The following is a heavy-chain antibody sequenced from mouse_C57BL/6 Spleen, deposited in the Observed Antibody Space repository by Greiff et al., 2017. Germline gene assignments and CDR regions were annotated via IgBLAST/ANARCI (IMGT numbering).Heavy chain of an antibody. CDR1: GFTFSHYW. Sequence: EVQGVESGGGLVQPGGSMKLSCVASGFTFSHYWMNWVRPSPEKGLEWVAQIRLKSDNYATHYAESVKGRFTISRDDSKSSVYLQMNNLRAEDTGIYYCTNYYGSSYRFAYWGQGTLVTVSA. D-gene: IGHD1-1*01. J-gene: IGHJ3*01. CDR2: IRLKSDNYAT. V-gene: IGHV6-3*01. CDR3: TNYYGSSYRFAY.